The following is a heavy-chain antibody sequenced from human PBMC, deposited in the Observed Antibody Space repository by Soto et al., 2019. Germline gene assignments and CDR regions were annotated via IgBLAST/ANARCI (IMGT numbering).Heavy chain of an antibody. D-gene: IGHD2-15*01. CDR2: INAGNGNT. V-gene: IGHV1-3*01. Sequence: QVQLVQSGAEVKKPGASVKVSCKASGYTFTSYAMHWVRQAPGQRLEWMGWINAGNGNTKYSQKFQGRVTVSRDTSASTAYMELSSLRSEDTAVYYCARGPGGPDGPGDYWGQGTLVTVSS. J-gene: IGHJ4*02. CDR3: ARGPGGPDGPGDY. CDR1: GYTFTSYA.